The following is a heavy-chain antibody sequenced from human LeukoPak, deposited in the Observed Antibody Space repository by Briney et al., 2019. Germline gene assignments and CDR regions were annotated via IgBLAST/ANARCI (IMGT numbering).Heavy chain of an antibody. CDR3: ARGQVPAARGYNWFDP. Sequence: SETLSLTCAVYGWSSNDYYWNWIRQPPGKGLEWIGEISARGDTNYNPSLKSRVTISVDTSKKQFSLRLTSMIAADTALYYCARGQVPAARGYNWFDPWGQGTLVTVSS. CDR1: GWSSNDYY. D-gene: IGHD2-2*01. J-gene: IGHJ5*02. CDR2: ISARGDT. V-gene: IGHV4-34*01.